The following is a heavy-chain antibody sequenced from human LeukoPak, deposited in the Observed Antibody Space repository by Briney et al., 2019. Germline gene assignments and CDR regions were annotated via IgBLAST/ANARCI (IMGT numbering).Heavy chain of an antibody. CDR3: AREVGTTRWFDP. CDR2: IHTSGNT. V-gene: IGHV4-4*07. J-gene: IGHJ5*02. Sequence: SETLSLTCNVSGSSISNYYWTWIRQPAGKGLEWNGRIHTSGNTNYNPSLNSRVTMSVDTSKNQFSLRFNSVTAADTAVYYCAREVGTTRWFDPWGQGTLVTVSS. D-gene: IGHD1/OR15-1a*01. CDR1: GSSISNYY.